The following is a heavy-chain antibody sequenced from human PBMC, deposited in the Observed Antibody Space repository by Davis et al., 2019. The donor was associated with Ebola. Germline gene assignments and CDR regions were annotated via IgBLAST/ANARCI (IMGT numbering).Heavy chain of an antibody. CDR1: GGSFSDYY. J-gene: IGHJ4*02. D-gene: IGHD6-6*01. CDR2: ITHSEST. Sequence: SETLSLTCAVYGGSFSDYYWSWIRQPPGKELEWIGEITHSESTNYNPSLKSRATLSVDTSKNQFSLKLSSVTAADTAVYYCASVSSSSSLVFDYWGQGTLVTVSS. V-gene: IGHV4-34*01. CDR3: ASVSSSSSLVFDY.